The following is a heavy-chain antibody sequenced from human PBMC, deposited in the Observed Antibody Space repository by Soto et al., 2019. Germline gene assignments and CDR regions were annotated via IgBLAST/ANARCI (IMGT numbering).Heavy chain of an antibody. CDR1: GFTFSSYE. Sequence: GGSLRLSCAASGFTFSSYEMNWVRQAPGKGLEWVSAISGSGGSTYYADSVKGRFTISRDNSKNTLYLQMNSLRAEDTAVYYCAKDPPRYSSGWTGFDYWGQGTLVTVSS. CDR2: ISGSGGST. V-gene: IGHV3-23*01. D-gene: IGHD6-19*01. CDR3: AKDPPRYSSGWTGFDY. J-gene: IGHJ4*02.